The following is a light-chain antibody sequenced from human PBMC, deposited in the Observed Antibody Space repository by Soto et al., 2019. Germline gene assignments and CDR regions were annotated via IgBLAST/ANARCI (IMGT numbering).Light chain of an antibody. Sequence: EIVLTQSPATLSSFPGDRVTLSCRASQYINTRLAWYQHRPGQAPRLLIYQTSIRAAGIPARFSASASGTEFTLTISSLEPEDFAVYYCQQRSNWPITFGQGTRLEIK. CDR2: QTS. CDR1: QYINTR. V-gene: IGKV3-11*01. CDR3: QQRSNWPIT. J-gene: IGKJ5*01.